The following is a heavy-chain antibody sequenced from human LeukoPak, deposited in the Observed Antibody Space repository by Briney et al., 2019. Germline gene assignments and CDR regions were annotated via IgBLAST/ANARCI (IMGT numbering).Heavy chain of an antibody. D-gene: IGHD3-10*01. CDR1: GFTFSSSG. CDR2: IWDDGSNK. J-gene: IGHJ4*02. V-gene: IGHV3-33*01. CDR3: AREVVVRGVIGSPFDY. Sequence: PGRCLRLSCAASGFTFSSSGMDWVRQAPGKGLGWVAVIWDDGSNKYYADSVTGRFTISRANSKTTLYLQLNSLRAADTAMYYCAREVVVRGVIGSPFDYWGQGTLVTVSS.